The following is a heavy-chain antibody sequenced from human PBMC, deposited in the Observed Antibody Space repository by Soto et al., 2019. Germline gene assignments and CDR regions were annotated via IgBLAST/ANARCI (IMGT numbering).Heavy chain of an antibody. CDR3: VIAAYCSGATCYSDYNWFDP. J-gene: IGHJ5*02. CDR2: FDPENDET. V-gene: IGHV1-24*01. D-gene: IGHD2-15*01. CDR1: GYTLSEVS. Sequence: GASVKVSCKVSGYTLSEVSIHWVRQTPGKGLEWMGGFDPENDETSYAQKFQGGVTLTEDTSTDTAYLELSSLRSEDTAIYYCVIAAYCSGATCYSDYNWFDPWGQGTLVTVSS.